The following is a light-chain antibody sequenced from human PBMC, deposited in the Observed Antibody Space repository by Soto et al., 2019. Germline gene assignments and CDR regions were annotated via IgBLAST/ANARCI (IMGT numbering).Light chain of an antibody. J-gene: IGKJ1*01. CDR2: AAS. Sequence: DIKTPQSAAAVSASVGDRVTITWRASQDISNYLAWFQQKPGKVPKRLIYAASSLQNGVPSRFSGSAFGTEFTLTISSLQPEDSATYYCLRHNTYPWPVGQVT. V-gene: IGKV1-17*03. CDR1: QDISNY. CDR3: LRHNTYPWP.